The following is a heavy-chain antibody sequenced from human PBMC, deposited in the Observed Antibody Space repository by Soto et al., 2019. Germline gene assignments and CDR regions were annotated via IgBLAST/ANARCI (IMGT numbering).Heavy chain of an antibody. CDR1: GGSLSSYY. CDR2: IYYSGST. CDR3: ARDSRGDYYDSSGQYYYYYYGMDV. D-gene: IGHD3-22*01. V-gene: IGHV4-59*01. Sequence: PSETLSLTCTVSGGSLSSYYWSWIRQPPGKXLEWIGYIYYSGSTNYNPSLKSRVTISVDTSKNQFSLEVSSVTAADTAVYYCARDSRGDYYDSSGQYYYYYYGMDVWGQGTTVTVSS. J-gene: IGHJ6*02.